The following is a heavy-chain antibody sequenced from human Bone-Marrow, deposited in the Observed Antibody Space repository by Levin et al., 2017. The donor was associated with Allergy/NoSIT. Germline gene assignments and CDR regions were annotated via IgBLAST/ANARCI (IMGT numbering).Heavy chain of an antibody. CDR3: ARASGGSYQEDYFDY. CDR2: INHSGST. J-gene: IGHJ4*02. Sequence: SETLSLTCAVYGGSFSGYYWSWIRQPPGKGLEWIGEINHSGSTNYNPSLKSRVTISVDTSKNQFSLKLSSVTAADTAVYYCARASGGSYQEDYFDYWGQGTLVTVSS. CDR1: GGSFSGYY. D-gene: IGHD1-26*01. V-gene: IGHV4-34*01.